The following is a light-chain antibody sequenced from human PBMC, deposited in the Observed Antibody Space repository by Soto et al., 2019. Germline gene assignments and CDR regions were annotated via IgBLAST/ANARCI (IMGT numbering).Light chain of an antibody. CDR3: QQSYTTPRT. V-gene: IGKV1-39*01. CDR2: AAS. CDR1: QSISSY. J-gene: IGKJ1*01. Sequence: DIQMTQSPSSLSASVGDGVTITCRASQSISSYLNWYQQKPGEAPKLLIYAASSLQSGVPSRFSGSGYGTDFTLTISSLQPEDFATYYCQQSYTTPRTFGQGTRVEIK.